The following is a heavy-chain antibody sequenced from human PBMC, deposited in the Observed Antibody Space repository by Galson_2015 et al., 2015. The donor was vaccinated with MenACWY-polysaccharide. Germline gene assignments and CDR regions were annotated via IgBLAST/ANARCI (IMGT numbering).Heavy chain of an antibody. CDR1: GFTFRNSG. CDR2: IWYDGSKR. CDR3: ATVRGSAPNYYIVA. Sequence: SLRLSCATSGFTFRNSGMHWVRQAPGKGLEWVAIIWYDGSKRYHADSVKDRFTISRDNSKNTLYLQMNSLRAEDTALYYCATVRGSAPNYYIVAWGKGTTVTVAS. D-gene: IGHD5-12*01. V-gene: IGHV3-33*01. J-gene: IGHJ6*03.